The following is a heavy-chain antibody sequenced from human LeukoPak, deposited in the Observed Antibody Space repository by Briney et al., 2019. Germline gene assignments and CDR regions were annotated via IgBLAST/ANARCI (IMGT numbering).Heavy chain of an antibody. Sequence: ASVKVSCKTSGYTFITYYIHWVRQVPGQGLEWMGWINPHSGGTNFAQKFQGRVTMTTDTSISTAYIDLTWLRFDDTAIYYCARASKPGNAFDIWGRGTMVTVSS. V-gene: IGHV1-2*02. J-gene: IGHJ3*02. CDR3: ARASKPGNAFDI. CDR1: GYTFITYY. CDR2: INPHSGGT. D-gene: IGHD1-26*01.